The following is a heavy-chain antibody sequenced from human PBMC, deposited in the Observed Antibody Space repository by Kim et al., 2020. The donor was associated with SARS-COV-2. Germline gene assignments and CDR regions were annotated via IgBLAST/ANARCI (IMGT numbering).Heavy chain of an antibody. V-gene: IGHV1-3*01. D-gene: IGHD1-1*01. CDR3: ARDGTTRNGGYYFDY. Sequence: QKLQGRVTITRDTSARTAYMELRGLTSEDTAVYYCARDGTTRNGGYYFDYWGQGALVTVSS. J-gene: IGHJ4*02.